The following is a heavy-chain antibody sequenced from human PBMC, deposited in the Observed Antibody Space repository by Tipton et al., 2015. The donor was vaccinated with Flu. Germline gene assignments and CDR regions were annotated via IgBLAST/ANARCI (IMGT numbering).Heavy chain of an antibody. Sequence: SLRLSCAASGFAFSNYWMSWVRQAPGKGLEWVANMKKDGSEMYYADSVKGRFTISRDNAKKSLHLQMNSLRADDTAVYYCARMPEWLGYGFDIWGQGTMVTVSS. V-gene: IGHV3-7*03. CDR2: MKKDGSEM. CDR3: ARMPEWLGYGFDI. J-gene: IGHJ3*02. CDR1: GFAFSNYW. D-gene: IGHD3-3*01.